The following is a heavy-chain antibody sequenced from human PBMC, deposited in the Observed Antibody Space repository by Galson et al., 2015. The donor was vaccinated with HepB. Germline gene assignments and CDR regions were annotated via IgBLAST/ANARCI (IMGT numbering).Heavy chain of an antibody. J-gene: IGHJ4*02. Sequence: SLRLSCAASGFTFSSYGMHWVRQAPGKGLEWVAVIWYDGSNKYYADSVKGRFTISRDNSKNTLYLQMNSLRAEDTAVYYCAREKYHDSSGYYSAGSLDYWGQGTLVTVSS. D-gene: IGHD3-22*01. V-gene: IGHV3-33*01. CDR1: GFTFSSYG. CDR3: AREKYHDSSGYYSAGSLDY. CDR2: IWYDGSNK.